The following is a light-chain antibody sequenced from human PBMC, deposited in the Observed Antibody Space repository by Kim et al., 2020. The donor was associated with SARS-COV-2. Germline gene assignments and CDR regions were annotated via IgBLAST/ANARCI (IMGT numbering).Light chain of an antibody. Sequence: QVTISCSGSSSNIGNNYVSCYQQFPGTVPKVLIYDNNKRPSGIPDRFSGSKSGTSATLGITGLRTGDEADYYCGTWDNSLSAWVFGGGTQLTVL. CDR3: GTWDNSLSAWV. J-gene: IGLJ3*02. V-gene: IGLV1-51*01. CDR1: SSNIGNNY. CDR2: DNN.